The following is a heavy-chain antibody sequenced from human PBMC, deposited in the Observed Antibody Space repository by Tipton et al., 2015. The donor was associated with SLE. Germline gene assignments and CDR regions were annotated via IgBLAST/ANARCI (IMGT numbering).Heavy chain of an antibody. Sequence: TLSLTCTVSGDSISSGLYYWSWIRQPAGKGLEWIGRIYTSGSTNYHTSLRSRVTVSLDTSKNQFSLKLSSVTAADTAVYYCARRGEYGSSWYPRYYYFMDVWGKGTTVTVSS. CDR2: IYTSGST. D-gene: IGHD6-13*01. CDR3: ARRGEYGSSWYPRYYYFMDV. J-gene: IGHJ6*03. V-gene: IGHV4-61*02. CDR1: GDSISSGLYY.